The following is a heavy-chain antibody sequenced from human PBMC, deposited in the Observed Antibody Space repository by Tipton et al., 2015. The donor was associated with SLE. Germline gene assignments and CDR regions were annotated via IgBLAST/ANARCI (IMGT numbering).Heavy chain of an antibody. J-gene: IGHJ4*02. CDR2: INWNGGST. Sequence: SLRLSCAASGFTFDDYGMSWVRQAPGKGLEWVSGINWNGGSTGYADSVKGRFTISRDNAKNSLYLQMSSLKAEDTAVYYCVKGYQVLDYWGQGTLVTVSS. D-gene: IGHD2-2*01. CDR1: GFTFDDYG. V-gene: IGHV3-20*04. CDR3: VKGYQVLDY.